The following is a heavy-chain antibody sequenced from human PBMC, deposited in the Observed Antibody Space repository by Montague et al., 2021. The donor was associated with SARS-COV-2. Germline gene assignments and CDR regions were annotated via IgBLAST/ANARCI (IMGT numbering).Heavy chain of an antibody. CDR3: ARHSVSEDGTFFRSYFDP. CDR2: IFYNGYT. D-gene: IGHD1-1*01. V-gene: IGHV4-59*08. Sequence: SETLSLTCTLSGGTVRDYYWNWIRQTPGKGLEWIGYIFYNGYTKYNPSLEGRVTLSVDTPGNQFFLILRSATASDTATYFCARHSVSEDGTFFRSYFDPWGQGAQVIVSS. CDR1: GGTVRDYY. J-gene: IGHJ5*02.